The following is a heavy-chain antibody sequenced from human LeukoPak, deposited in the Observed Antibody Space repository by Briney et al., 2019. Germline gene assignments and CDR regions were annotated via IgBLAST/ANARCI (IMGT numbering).Heavy chain of an antibody. V-gene: IGHV1-46*01. D-gene: IGHD3-22*01. J-gene: IGHJ4*02. CDR1: GYTFTNYY. CDR3: ARVNNYYDSSGTFDY. CDR2: INPSGGST. Sequence: GASVKVSCKASGYTFTNYYMHWVRQAPGQGLEWMGIINPSGGSTTYAQKFQGRVTMTRDTSTSTVYMELSSLRSEDTAVYYCARVNNYYDSSGTFDYWGQGTLVTVSS.